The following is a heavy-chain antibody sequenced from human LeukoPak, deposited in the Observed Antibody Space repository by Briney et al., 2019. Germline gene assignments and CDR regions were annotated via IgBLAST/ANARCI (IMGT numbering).Heavy chain of an antibody. Sequence: PGRSLRLSCAASGFTFDDYAMHWVRQAPGKGLEWVSGISWNSGSIGYADSVKGRFTISRDNAKNSLYLQMNSLRAEDTALYYCAKDLLAGTNYYCGMDVWGQGTTVTVSS. CDR2: ISWNSGSI. D-gene: IGHD6-19*01. V-gene: IGHV3-9*01. CDR1: GFTFDDYA. J-gene: IGHJ6*02. CDR3: AKDLLAGTNYYCGMDV.